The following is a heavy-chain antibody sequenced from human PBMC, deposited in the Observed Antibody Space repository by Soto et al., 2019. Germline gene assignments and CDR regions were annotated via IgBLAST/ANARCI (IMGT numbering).Heavy chain of an antibody. D-gene: IGHD2-15*01. CDR3: ARDCRGDNCYSRGLHYFDY. V-gene: IGHV1-69*08. CDR2: IIPILDTT. CDR1: GGTFNIFT. Sequence: QVQLVQSGAEVKKPGSSVKVSCKASGGTFNIFTIRWVRQAPGQGLEWMGRIIPILDTTNYAQKFQGSVVITADKSTGTAYMELSSLTSEDTAVFYCARDCRGDNCYSRGLHYFDYWGQGTLVTVSS. J-gene: IGHJ4*02.